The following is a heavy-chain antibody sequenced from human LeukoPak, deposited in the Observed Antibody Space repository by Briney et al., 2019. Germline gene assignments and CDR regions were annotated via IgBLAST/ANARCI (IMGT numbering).Heavy chain of an antibody. CDR2: IYSGGST. CDR3: ARDTSSDGMDV. D-gene: IGHD2-2*01. V-gene: IGHV3-53*04. CDR1: GFTFSSYG. Sequence: SGGSLRLSCAASGFTFSSYGMHWVRQAPGKGLGWVSVIYSGGSTYYADSVKGRFTISRHNSKNTLYLQMNSLRAEGTAVYYCARDTSSDGMDVWGQGTTVTVSS. J-gene: IGHJ6*02.